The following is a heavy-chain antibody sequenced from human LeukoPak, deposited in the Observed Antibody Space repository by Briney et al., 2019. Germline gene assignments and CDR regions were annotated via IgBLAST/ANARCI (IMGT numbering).Heavy chain of an antibody. J-gene: IGHJ4*02. CDR2: ISGSGGST. D-gene: IGHD3-22*01. Sequence: GGSLRLSCAASGFTFSSYAMSWVRQAPGKGLEWVSAISGSGGSTHSAESVNGRFTISRDNSKNTLYLQVNSLRAEDTAVYYCAKEEAYGYYYDSSGYRFDYWGQGALVTVSS. CDR3: AKEEAYGYYYDSSGYRFDY. V-gene: IGHV3-23*01. CDR1: GFTFSSYA.